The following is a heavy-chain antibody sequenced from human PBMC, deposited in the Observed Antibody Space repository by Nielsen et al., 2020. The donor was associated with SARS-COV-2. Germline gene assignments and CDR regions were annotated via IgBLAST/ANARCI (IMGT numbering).Heavy chain of an antibody. CDR3: AKSGNCNGGICYSTEYFQD. Sequence: SCAASGFTFSDYYMSWIRLAPGKGLEWISYISASGSYTNYADSLRGRFTISRDNAKNSLYLQMNSLRAEDTAMYYCAKSGNCNGGICYSTEYFQDWGQGTLVTVSS. CDR2: ISASGSYT. CDR1: GFTFSDYY. V-gene: IGHV3-11*03. D-gene: IGHD2-15*01. J-gene: IGHJ1*01.